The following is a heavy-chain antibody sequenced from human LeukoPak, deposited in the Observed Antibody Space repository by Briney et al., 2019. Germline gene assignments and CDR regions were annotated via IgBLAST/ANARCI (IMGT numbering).Heavy chain of an antibody. J-gene: IGHJ4*02. CDR2: IYYSGST. V-gene: IGHV4-59*12. CDR3: ARGMYYDFWSGYHYFDY. CDR1: GGSIGSYY. D-gene: IGHD3-3*01. Sequence: SETLSLTCTVSGGSIGSYYWSWIRQPPGKGLEWIGYIYYSGSTNYNPSLKSRVTISVDTSKNQFSLKLSSVTAADTAVYYCARGMYYDFWSGYHYFDYWGQGTLVTVSS.